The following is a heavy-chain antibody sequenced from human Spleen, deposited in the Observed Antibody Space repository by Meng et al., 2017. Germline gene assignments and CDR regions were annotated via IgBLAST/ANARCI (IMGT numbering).Heavy chain of an antibody. Sequence: LSLTCAASGFSFSSFWMIWVRQAPGKGPEWVANIKHDGSQSNYVSSVKGRFTISRDNAKNSLYLQLNSLRAEDTAVYFCAREVTTGVGAANLWGQGTLVTVSS. J-gene: IGHJ5*02. CDR3: AREVTTGVGAANL. CDR1: GFSFSSFW. CDR2: IKHDGSQS. D-gene: IGHD1-26*01. V-gene: IGHV3-7*01.